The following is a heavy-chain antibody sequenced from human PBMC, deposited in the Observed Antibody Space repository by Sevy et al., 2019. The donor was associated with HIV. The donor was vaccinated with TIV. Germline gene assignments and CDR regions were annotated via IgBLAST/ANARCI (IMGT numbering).Heavy chain of an antibody. D-gene: IGHD6-19*01. Sequence: ASVKVSCKVSGYTLTELSMHWVRQAPGKGLEWMGGFDPEDGETIYAQKFQGRVTITEDTSTDTAYMELSSLRSEDTAVYYCATGIGWPIYGMDVWGQGTTVTVSS. V-gene: IGHV1-24*01. CDR1: GYTLTELS. CDR2: FDPEDGET. J-gene: IGHJ6*02. CDR3: ATGIGWPIYGMDV.